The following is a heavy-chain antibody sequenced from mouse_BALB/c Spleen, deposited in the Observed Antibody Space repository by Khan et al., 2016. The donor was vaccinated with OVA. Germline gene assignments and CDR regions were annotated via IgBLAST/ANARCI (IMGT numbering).Heavy chain of an antibody. Sequence: VQLKQSGPELVKPGASVKISCKASGYSFTGYFMNWVMQSPGKSLEWIGRINPHIGETFYNQKFKDKATLTVDESSTTAHMELRSLSSEDSAVFYCERKTGSDFDYWGQGTTLTVSS. CDR2: INPHIGET. V-gene: IGHV1-20*02. CDR1: GYSFTGYF. D-gene: IGHD1-1*01. J-gene: IGHJ2*01. CDR3: ERKTGSDFDY.